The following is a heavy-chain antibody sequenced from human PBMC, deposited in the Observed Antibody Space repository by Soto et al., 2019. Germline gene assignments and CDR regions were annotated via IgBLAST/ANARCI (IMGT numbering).Heavy chain of an antibody. V-gene: IGHV4-4*02. CDR1: SDLVSGGHW. D-gene: IGHD6-19*01. CDR3: ARAGEGSGWQGPLFY. Sequence: QVQLQESGPGLVKPSGTLSLTCTASSDLVSGGHWWKWVRQTPNKGLEWIGEIYNTGSTNYNPSLEHRVTMSMDKSKNEFSLKLTAVTAADTAVYYCARAGEGSGWQGPLFYGGQGSLFTVSS. CDR2: IYNTGST. J-gene: IGHJ4*02.